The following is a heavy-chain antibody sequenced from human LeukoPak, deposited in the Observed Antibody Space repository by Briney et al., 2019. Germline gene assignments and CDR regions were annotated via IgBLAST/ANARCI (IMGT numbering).Heavy chain of an antibody. D-gene: IGHD3-22*01. V-gene: IGHV3-23*01. Sequence: GGSLRLSCAASGFTFRIHGMNWVRQAPGKGLEWVSGISPGGEIHYYADSVKGRFTISRDNSKGTVSLQMHSLRAEDTATYYCAEDDGWLYYNHWGQGTLVTVSS. CDR2: ISPGGEIH. J-gene: IGHJ4*02. CDR3: AEDDGWLYYNH. CDR1: GFTFRIHG.